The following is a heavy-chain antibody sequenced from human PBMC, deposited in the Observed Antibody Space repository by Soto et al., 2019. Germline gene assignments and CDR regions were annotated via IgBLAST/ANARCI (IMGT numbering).Heavy chain of an antibody. CDR1: GYYSSSYW. CDR2: VYVSDSET. Sequence: GESLKISCRGSGYYSSSYWIAWVRQMSRKGLEWLGSVYVSDSETKYSPSFQGQVTISADKYTNTAYLYWSSLKASDTAMYYCARRGTLSGRDAFDVWGEGTMVTVSS. D-gene: IGHD5-12*01. CDR3: ARRGTLSGRDAFDV. J-gene: IGHJ3*01. V-gene: IGHV5-51*01.